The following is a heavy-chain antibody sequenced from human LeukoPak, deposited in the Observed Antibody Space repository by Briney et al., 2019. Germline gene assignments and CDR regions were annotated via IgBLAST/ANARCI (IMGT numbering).Heavy chain of an antibody. CDR1: GGTINNYY. D-gene: IGHD6-13*01. J-gene: IGHJ4*01. CDR2: IYYSGST. CDR3: ARGHIRKLEIDY. Sequence: PSETLSLTCTVSGGTINNYYWSWIRQPPGKGLEWIGYIYYSGSTKYNPSLKSRVSLSVDTSKKQFSLNRISVTAAATALYYCARGHIRKLEIDYWGNGTMVSVSS. V-gene: IGHV4-59*01.